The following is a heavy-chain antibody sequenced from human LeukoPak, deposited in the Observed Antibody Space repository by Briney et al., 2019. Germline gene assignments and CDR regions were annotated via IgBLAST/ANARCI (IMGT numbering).Heavy chain of an antibody. J-gene: IGHJ4*02. D-gene: IGHD1-20*01. CDR3: ARDLLTYNWNDYFDY. CDR1: GFTFSSYA. Sequence: GGSLRLSCAASGFTFSSYAMHWARQAPGKGLEWVAVISYDGSNKYYADSVKGRFTISRDNSKNTLYLQMNSLRAEDTALYYCARDLLTYNWNDYFDYWGQGTLVTVSS. CDR2: ISYDGSNK. V-gene: IGHV3-30-3*01.